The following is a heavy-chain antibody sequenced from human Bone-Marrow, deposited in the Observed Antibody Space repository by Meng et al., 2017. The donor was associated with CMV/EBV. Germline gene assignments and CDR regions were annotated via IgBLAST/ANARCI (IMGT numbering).Heavy chain of an antibody. CDR3: ARGRVVVVPAARGRRFEP. Sequence: GSLRLSCAVYGGSFSNYYWNWIRQPPGKGLEWIGEINHSGSTKYNPSLKSRVIILVDTSRKQFSLKLSSVTAADTAVYYCARGRVVVVPAARGRRFEPWGPRHRVNGAS. D-gene: IGHD2-2*01. CDR2: INHSGST. J-gene: IGHJ5*02. CDR1: GGSFSNYY. V-gene: IGHV4-34*01.